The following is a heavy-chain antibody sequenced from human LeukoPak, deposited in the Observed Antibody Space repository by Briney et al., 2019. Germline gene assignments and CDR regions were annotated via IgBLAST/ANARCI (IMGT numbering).Heavy chain of an antibody. CDR2: ISGSGGST. D-gene: IGHD3-3*01. CDR1: GFTLSSYA. Sequence: PGGSLRLSCAASGFTLSSYAMSWVRQAPGKGLEWVSAISGSGGSTYYADSVKGRFTISRDNSKNTLYLQMNSLRAEDTAVYYCAKDHINTYYDFCFGYWGQGTLVTVSS. CDR3: AKDHINTYYDFCFGY. J-gene: IGHJ4*02. V-gene: IGHV3-23*01.